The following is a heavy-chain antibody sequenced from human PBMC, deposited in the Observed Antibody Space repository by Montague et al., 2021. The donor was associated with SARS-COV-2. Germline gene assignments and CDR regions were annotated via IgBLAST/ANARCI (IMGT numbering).Heavy chain of an antibody. CDR2: IFKTGXA. D-gene: IGHD4-11*01. V-gene: IGHV4-39*01. CDR1: GGSISSSSYQ. Sequence: SETLSLTCSVSGGSISSSSYQWGWVRQSPGKGLEWLGNIFKTGXAXPXXXXKSRVTLFVDSSKNHFSLNLTSVTAADTALYYCVRPKGVYSTPFDTWGQGTLVTVSS. CDR3: VRPKGVYSTPFDT. J-gene: IGHJ5*02.